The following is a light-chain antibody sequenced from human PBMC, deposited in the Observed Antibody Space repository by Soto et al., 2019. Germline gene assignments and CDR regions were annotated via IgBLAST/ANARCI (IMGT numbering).Light chain of an antibody. CDR1: QSISGW. CDR3: QRYDSFSIYT. Sequence: DIQMTQSPSTLSASVGDRVTITCRASQSISGWLAWYQQRPGKAPKVLIYDASKLESGVPSRFSGSGSGTEFTLTISSLQPDDFATYYCQRYDSFSIYTFGQGTKLDIK. CDR2: DAS. V-gene: IGKV1-5*01. J-gene: IGKJ2*01.